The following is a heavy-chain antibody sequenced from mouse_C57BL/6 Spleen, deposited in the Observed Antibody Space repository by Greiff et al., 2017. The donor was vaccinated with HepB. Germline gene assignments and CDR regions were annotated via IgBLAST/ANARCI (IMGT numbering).Heavy chain of an antibody. CDR2: INPNNGGT. CDR3: ARDYYYGSSWFAY. Sequence: EVKLQQSGPELVKPGASVKMSCKASGYTFTDYNIHWVKQSHGKSLEWIGYINPNNGGTSYNQKFKGKATLTVNKSSSTAYMELRSLTSEDSAVYYCARDYYYGSSWFAYWGQGTLVTVSA. CDR1: GYTFTDYN. V-gene: IGHV1-22*01. J-gene: IGHJ3*01. D-gene: IGHD1-1*01.